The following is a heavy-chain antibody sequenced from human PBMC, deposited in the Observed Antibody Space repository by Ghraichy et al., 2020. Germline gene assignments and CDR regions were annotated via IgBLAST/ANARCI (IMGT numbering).Heavy chain of an antibody. D-gene: IGHD3-3*01. CDR3: AKARGITIFGVVIKDY. CDR2: ISGSGGST. CDR1: AFTFSTYA. J-gene: IGHJ4*02. Sequence: GGSLRLSWAASAFTFSTYAMSWVGRPPGKGLEWVSAISGSGGSTYYADSVKGRFTISRDNSKNTLYLQMNSLRAEETAVYYCAKARGITIFGVVIKDYWGEGWLFTVSP. V-gene: IGHV3-23*01.